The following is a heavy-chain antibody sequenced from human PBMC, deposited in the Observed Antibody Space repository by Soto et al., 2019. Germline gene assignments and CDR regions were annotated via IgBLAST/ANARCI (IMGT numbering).Heavy chain of an antibody. J-gene: IGHJ6*02. V-gene: IGHV3-48*02. CDR2: ISSRSDTL. CDR3: ARDWDIVILPAPIPNYNYGMDV. Sequence: GGSLRLSCEGSGFTFSAYAMNWVRQAPGKGLEWVSYISSRSDTLYYADSVKGRFTISRDNAKNSVYLQVNNLRDEDTAVYYCARDWDIVILPAPIPNYNYGMDVWGQGTTVTVSS. CDR1: GFTFSAYA. D-gene: IGHD2-2*01.